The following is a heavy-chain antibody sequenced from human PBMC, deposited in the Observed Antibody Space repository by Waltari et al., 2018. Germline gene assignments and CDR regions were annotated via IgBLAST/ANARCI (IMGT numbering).Heavy chain of an antibody. Sequence: EVLLVESGGGLVQTGGSLRLSCAASRFTFSNYWMNWVRQAPGRGVKWVANINPDGSEEDYVDSVKGRCTISRYNAKNALYLEMKTLRAEDTAIYYCARTGARWLQFAAFDIWGQGTMVTVSS. CDR3: ARTGARWLQFAAFDI. D-gene: IGHD5-12*01. CDR2: INPDGSEE. V-gene: IGHV3-7*01. CDR1: RFTFSNYW. J-gene: IGHJ3*02.